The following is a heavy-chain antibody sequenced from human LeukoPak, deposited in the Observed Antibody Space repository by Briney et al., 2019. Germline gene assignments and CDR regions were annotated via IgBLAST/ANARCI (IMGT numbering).Heavy chain of an antibody. CDR3: AKYYDSSAYYKYYFDC. D-gene: IGHD3-22*01. Sequence: GGSLRLSCAASGFTVSSSYMSWVRQAPGKGLEWVSIISSAGTTYYADSVKGRFTISRDNSKNTLYLQMNSLRAEDTSVYYCAKYYDSSAYYKYYFDCWGQGTLVTVSS. V-gene: IGHV3-66*01. CDR2: ISSAGTT. J-gene: IGHJ4*02. CDR1: GFTVSSSY.